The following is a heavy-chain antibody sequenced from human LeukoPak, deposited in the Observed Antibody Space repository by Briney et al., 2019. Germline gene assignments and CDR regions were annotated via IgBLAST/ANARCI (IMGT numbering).Heavy chain of an antibody. Sequence: GGSLRLSCAASGFSFSSYGMHWVRQAPGKGLEWVAVISYDGSNKYYADSVKGRFTISRDNSKNTLYLQMNSLRAEDTAVYYCARDDVHCGGDCYGNYYYYGMDVWGQGTTVTVSS. V-gene: IGHV3-30*03. J-gene: IGHJ6*02. CDR2: ISYDGSNK. CDR3: ARDDVHCGGDCYGNYYYYGMDV. D-gene: IGHD2-21*02. CDR1: GFSFSSYG.